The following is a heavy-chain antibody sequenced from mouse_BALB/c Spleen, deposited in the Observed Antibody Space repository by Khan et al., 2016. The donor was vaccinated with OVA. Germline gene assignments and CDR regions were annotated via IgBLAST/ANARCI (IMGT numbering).Heavy chain of an antibody. J-gene: IGHJ4*01. CDR1: GYAFSSYW. CDR3: ASLLDYYAMDY. CDR2: IYPGDGDT. V-gene: IGHV1-80*01. Sequence: QVQLKQSGAELVRPGSSVKISCKASGYAFSSYWMNWVKQRPGQGLEWIGQIYPGDGDTNYNGKFKGKATLTADKSSSTAYMQLSSLTSEDSAVYFCASLLDYYAMDYWGQGTSVTVAS.